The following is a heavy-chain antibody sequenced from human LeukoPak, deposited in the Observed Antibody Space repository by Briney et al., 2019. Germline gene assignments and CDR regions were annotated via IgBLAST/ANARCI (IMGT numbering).Heavy chain of an antibody. CDR3: ARAGTYYHDSSGYTDYYYYMDV. V-gene: IGHV3-74*01. D-gene: IGHD3-22*01. Sequence: GGSLRLSCAASGFTFRSYWMHWVRQGPGKGLEWVSRINSDGSSTRYADSVKGRFSISRDNAKNTLYLEMNSLRAEDTAAYYCARAGTYYHDSSGYTDYYYYMDVWGKGTTVTISS. CDR2: INSDGSST. CDR1: GFTFRSYW. J-gene: IGHJ6*03.